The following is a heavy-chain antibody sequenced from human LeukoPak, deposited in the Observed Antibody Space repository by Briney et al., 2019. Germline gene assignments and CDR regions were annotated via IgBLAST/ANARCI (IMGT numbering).Heavy chain of an antibody. D-gene: IGHD6-13*01. CDR2: ISAYNGNT. Sequence: ASVKVSCKASGYTFTSYGISWVRQAPGQGLEWMGWISAYNGNTNYAQKLQGRVTMTTDTSTSTAHMELRSLRSDDTAVYYCARGPSSIAAADYYFDYWGQGTLVTVSS. CDR1: GYTFTSYG. V-gene: IGHV1-18*04. CDR3: ARGPSSIAAADYYFDY. J-gene: IGHJ4*02.